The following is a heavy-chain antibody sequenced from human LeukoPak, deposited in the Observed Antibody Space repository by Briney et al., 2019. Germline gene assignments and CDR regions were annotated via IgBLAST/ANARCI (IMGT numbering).Heavy chain of an antibody. CDR3: ARETLEGYDAFDI. CDR1: GFTFSSYS. J-gene: IGHJ3*02. V-gene: IGHV3-21*01. D-gene: IGHD3-3*01. CDR2: ISSSSGYI. Sequence: GGSLRLSCAASGFTFSSYSMNWVRQAPGKGLEWVSSISSSSGYIYYADSVKGRFTISRDSAKNSLYLQMNSLRAEDTAVYYCARETLEGYDAFDIWGQGTMVTVSS.